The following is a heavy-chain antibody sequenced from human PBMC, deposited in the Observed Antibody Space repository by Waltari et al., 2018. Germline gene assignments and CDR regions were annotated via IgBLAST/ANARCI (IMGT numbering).Heavy chain of an antibody. D-gene: IGHD6-13*01. J-gene: IGHJ4*02. V-gene: IGHV3-23*01. CDR2: ISGSGGST. CDR1: GLSLSSLA. CDR3: AKSDAAADPFDY. Sequence: VQRSESGGGLVQPGGSLSLPWAASGLSLSSLALRWARQAPGKGLEWVSAISGSGGSTYYSDSVKGRFTISSDNTKNTLYLQMNGLGAEDTAVYCCAKSDAAADPFDYWGQGTLVTVSS.